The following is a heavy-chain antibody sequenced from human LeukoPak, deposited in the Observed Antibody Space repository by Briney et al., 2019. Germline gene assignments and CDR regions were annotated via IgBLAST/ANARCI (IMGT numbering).Heavy chain of an antibody. CDR2: INSSGGST. Sequence: GGYLRLSCAASGFTSSSYAMSWVRQAPGKGLEWVSAINSSGGSTYYADSVKGRFTISRDNSKNMVYLQMNSLRAEDTAVYYCAKLSPPPEHHDTSAYYFDYWGQGTLVTVSS. CDR1: GFTSSSYA. D-gene: IGHD1-14*01. J-gene: IGHJ4*02. CDR3: AKLSPPPEHHDTSAYYFDY. V-gene: IGHV3-23*01.